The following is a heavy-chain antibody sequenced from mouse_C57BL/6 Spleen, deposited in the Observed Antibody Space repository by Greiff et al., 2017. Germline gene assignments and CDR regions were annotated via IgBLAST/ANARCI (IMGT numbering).Heavy chain of an antibody. V-gene: IGHV1-15*01. CDR2: IDPEHGGT. CDR1: GYTFTDYE. D-gene: IGHD1-1*01. CDR3: TYYYGVSFDY. J-gene: IGHJ2*01. Sequence: VKLMQSGAELVRPGASVTLSCKASGYTFTDYEMHWVKQTPVHGLEWIGAIDPEHGGTAYNQKFKGKAILTADKSSSTAYMELRSLTSEDSAVYYCTYYYGVSFDYGGQGTPLTVSS.